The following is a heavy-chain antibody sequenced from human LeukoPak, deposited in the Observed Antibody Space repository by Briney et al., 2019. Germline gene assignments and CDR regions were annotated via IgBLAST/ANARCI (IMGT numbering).Heavy chain of an antibody. Sequence: PSETLSLTCTVSGGSSSSYYWSWIRQPPGKGLEWIGYIYYSGSTNYSPSLKSRVTISLDTSGNQFSLKLSSVTAADTAVYYCASGYCGGACQLGGVDMWGQGTMVTVSS. D-gene: IGHD2-21*02. CDR3: ASGYCGGACQLGGVDM. CDR1: GGSSSSYY. J-gene: IGHJ3*02. CDR2: IYYSGST. V-gene: IGHV4-59*01.